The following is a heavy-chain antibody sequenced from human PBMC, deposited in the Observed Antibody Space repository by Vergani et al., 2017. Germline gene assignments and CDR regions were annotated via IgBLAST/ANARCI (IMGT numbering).Heavy chain of an antibody. CDR1: GGSFTSYH. CDR3: ARVNTETNGHLYYYYYMDV. J-gene: IGHJ6*03. D-gene: IGHD4-11*01. CDR2: IDHTGRP. V-gene: IGHV4-34*01. Sequence: QVQLQQWGGGLLKPSETLSLTCVVNGGSFTSYHWTWIRQSPGEGLEWVGDIDHTGRPDYNPSLKRRLTMSVDKYRNQFSLTLNAVTATDTAIYFCARVNTETNGHLYYYYYMDVRGEGTAVTVS.